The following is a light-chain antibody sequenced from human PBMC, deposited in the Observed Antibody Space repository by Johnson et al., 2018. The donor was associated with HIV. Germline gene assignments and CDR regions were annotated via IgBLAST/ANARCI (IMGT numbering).Light chain of an antibody. CDR1: SSNIGDNY. CDR3: GTWDSSLNAYV. Sequence: QSMLTQPPSVSAAPGQKVTISCSGSSSNIGDNYVSWYQQLPGTAPKLLIYENSKRPSGIPDRFSGSKSGTSATLGITGLQTGDEADYYCGTWDSSLNAYVFGAATKVAVL. J-gene: IGLJ1*01. CDR2: ENS. V-gene: IGLV1-51*02.